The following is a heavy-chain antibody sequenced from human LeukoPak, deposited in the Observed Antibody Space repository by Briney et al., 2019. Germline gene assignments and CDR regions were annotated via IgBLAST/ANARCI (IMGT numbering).Heavy chain of an antibody. CDR3: ASVRGYSSGWYASGFDP. J-gene: IGHJ5*02. D-gene: IGHD6-19*01. CDR1: GGSISSSSYY. V-gene: IGHV4-39*07. CDR2: IYYSGST. Sequence: KPSETLSLTCTVSGGSISSSSYYWGWIHQPPGKGLEWIGSIYYSGSTNYNPSLKSRVTISLDTSKKQFSLKLSSVTAADTAVYYCASVRGYSSGWYASGFDPWGQGTLVTVSS.